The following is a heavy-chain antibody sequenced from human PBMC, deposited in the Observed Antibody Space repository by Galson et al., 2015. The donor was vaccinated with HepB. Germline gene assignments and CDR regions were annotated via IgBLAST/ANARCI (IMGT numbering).Heavy chain of an antibody. J-gene: IGHJ4*02. D-gene: IGHD6-19*01. Sequence: SVKVSCKASGYTFTRNAINWVRQAPGQGLEWMGWINTDTGNPTYAQGFTGRFVFSLDTSVSTAYLQISSLKAEDTAVYYCARSGGWYYFDYWGQGTLATVSS. V-gene: IGHV7-4-1*02. CDR1: GYTFTRNA. CDR3: ARSGGWYYFDY. CDR2: INTDTGNP.